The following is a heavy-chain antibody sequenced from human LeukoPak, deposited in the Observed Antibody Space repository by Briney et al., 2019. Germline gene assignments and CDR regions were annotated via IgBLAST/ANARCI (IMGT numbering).Heavy chain of an antibody. J-gene: IGHJ3*02. D-gene: IGHD1-26*01. Sequence: PSETLSLXCTVSGGSISAYYWSWIRQPPGKGLGWIGYIYYSGTTNYNPSLKSRVTISVDTSKNQFSLKLSSVTAADTAVYYCARVNGATDAFDIWGQGTMVTVSS. V-gene: IGHV4-59*01. CDR3: ARVNGATDAFDI. CDR2: IYYSGTT. CDR1: GGSISAYY.